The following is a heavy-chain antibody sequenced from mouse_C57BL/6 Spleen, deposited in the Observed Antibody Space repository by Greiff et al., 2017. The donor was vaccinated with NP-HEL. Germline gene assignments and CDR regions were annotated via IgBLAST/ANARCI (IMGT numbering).Heavy chain of an antibody. CDR3: ARRRYGDYYAMDD. J-gene: IGHJ4*01. Sequence: VQLQQPGAELVRPGSSVKLSCKASGYTFTSYWMHWVKQRPIQGLEWIGNIDPSDSETHYNQKFKDKATLTVDKSSSTAYMQLSSLTSEDSAVYYCARRRYGDYYAMDDWGQGTSVTVSS. D-gene: IGHD1-2*01. V-gene: IGHV1-52*01. CDR1: GYTFTSYW. CDR2: IDPSDSET.